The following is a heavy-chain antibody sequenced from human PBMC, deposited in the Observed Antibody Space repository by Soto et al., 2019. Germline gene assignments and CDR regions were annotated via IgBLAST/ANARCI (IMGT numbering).Heavy chain of an antibody. J-gene: IGHJ4*02. CDR1: GYTFTGYY. V-gene: IGHV1-2*02. CDR2: INPNSGGT. CDR3: AREISDYGGNPAHY. Sequence: ASVKVSCKASGYTFTGYYMHWVRQAPGQGLEWMGWINPNSGGTNYAQKFQGRVAMTRDTSISTAYMELSRLRSDDTAVYYCAREISDYGGNPAHYWGQGTLVTVSS. D-gene: IGHD4-17*01.